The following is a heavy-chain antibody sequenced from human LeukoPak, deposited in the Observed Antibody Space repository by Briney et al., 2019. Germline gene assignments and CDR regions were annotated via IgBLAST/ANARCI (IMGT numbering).Heavy chain of an antibody. D-gene: IGHD3-22*01. V-gene: IGHV1-69*04. CDR1: GGTFSSYA. CDR2: IIPILGIA. Sequence: GASVKVSCKASGGTFSSYAISWVRQAPGQGLEWMGRIIPILGIANYAQKFQGRVTITADKSTSTAYMELSSLRSEDTAVYYCASGYYYDSIGGWGQGTLVTVSS. J-gene: IGHJ4*02. CDR3: ASGYYYDSIGG.